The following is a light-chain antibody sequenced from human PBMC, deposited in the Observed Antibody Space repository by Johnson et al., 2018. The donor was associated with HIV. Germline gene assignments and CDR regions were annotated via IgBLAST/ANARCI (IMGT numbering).Light chain of an antibody. V-gene: IGLV1-51*01. CDR1: SSNIGAGYD. Sequence: QSALTQPPSVSGAPGQRVTISCTGSSSNIGAGYDVHWYQQFPGTAPKLLIYDNNKRPSGIPDRFSGSKSGTSATLGITELKPGDEADYYCGTWDSSLSAEVFGTGTKVTVL. CDR3: GTWDSSLSAEV. CDR2: DNN. J-gene: IGLJ1*01.